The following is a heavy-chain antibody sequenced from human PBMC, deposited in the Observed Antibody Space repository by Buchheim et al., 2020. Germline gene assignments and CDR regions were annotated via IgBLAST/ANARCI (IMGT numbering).Heavy chain of an antibody. V-gene: IGHV3-74*01. J-gene: IGHJ3*02. CDR3: ARVQLLADDIFDI. CDR2: ISSDGSSI. D-gene: IGHD2-2*01. CDR1: QFAFNTYW. Sequence: EVQLVESGRGLVQPGGSLRLSCAASQFAFNTYWMHWVRQVPGKGLVWVSRISSDGSSISYADSVKGRFTIPRANAKKTLYLQMDGLRAEDTAIYYCARVQLLADDIFDIWGQGT.